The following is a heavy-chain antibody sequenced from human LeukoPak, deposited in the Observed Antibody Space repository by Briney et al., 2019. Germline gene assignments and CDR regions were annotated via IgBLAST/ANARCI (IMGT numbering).Heavy chain of an antibody. CDR1: GYTFTGYY. J-gene: IGHJ4*02. V-gene: IGHV1-2*06. CDR2: INPNSGGT. D-gene: IGHD1-26*01. Sequence: ASVKVSCKASGYTFTGYYMHWVRQAPGQGLEWMGRINPNSGGTNYAQKFQGRVTMTRDTSISTAYMELSRLRSDDTAVYYCARDAPLIVGATQYYFDYWGQGTLVTVSS. CDR3: ARDAPLIVGATQYYFDY.